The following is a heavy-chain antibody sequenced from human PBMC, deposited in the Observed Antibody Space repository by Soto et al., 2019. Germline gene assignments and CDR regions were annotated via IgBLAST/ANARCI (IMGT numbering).Heavy chain of an antibody. D-gene: IGHD3-16*01. V-gene: IGHV1-69*01. J-gene: IGHJ4*02. CDR3: ARLTLGSRQEKSFPFDY. Sequence: QVQLVQSGAEVKKPGSSVKVSCKASGGTFSSYAISWVRQAPGQGLEWMGGIIPIFGMANYAQKFQGRVTITADESTSTAYMELSSLGSEDTAVYYCARLTLGSRQEKSFPFDYWGQGTLVTVSS. CDR2: IIPIFGMA. CDR1: GGTFSSYA.